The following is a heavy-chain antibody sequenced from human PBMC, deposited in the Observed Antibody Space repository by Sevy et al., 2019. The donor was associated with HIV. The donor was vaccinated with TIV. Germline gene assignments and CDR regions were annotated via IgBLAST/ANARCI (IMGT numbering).Heavy chain of an antibody. V-gene: IGHV3-21*01. Sequence: GGSLRLSCVVSGFTFSKYPMNWVRQAPGKGLEWVSSISSSSNYIYYGDSVKGRFTSSRGNAKNSLYLQMNSLRADDTAVYYCVRDGGCSSSSCLLYFDYWGQGILVTVSS. D-gene: IGHD2-15*01. CDR1: GFTFSKYP. CDR2: ISSSSNYI. CDR3: VRDGGCSSSSCLLYFDY. J-gene: IGHJ4*02.